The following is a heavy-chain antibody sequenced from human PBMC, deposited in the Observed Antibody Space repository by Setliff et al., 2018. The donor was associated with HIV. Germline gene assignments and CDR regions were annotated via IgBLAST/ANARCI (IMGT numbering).Heavy chain of an antibody. CDR2: ISGSSIFT. CDR1: GFNFSDNT. V-gene: IGHV3-21*01. Sequence: PGGSLRLSCLVSGFNFSDNTMNWVRQAPGKGLEWVSSISGSSIFTYYGESVKGRFTISRDNANNSVSLRMNSLRVEDTAVYYCESAFYDARSGDHYHMDVWGNGTTVTVSS. CDR3: ESAFYDARSGDHYHMDV. J-gene: IGHJ6*03. D-gene: IGHD6-25*01.